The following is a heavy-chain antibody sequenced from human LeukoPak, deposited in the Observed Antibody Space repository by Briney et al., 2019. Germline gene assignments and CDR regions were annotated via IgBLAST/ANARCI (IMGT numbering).Heavy chain of an antibody. CDR1: GFTFSSYE. D-gene: IGHD3-22*01. CDR2: ISSSGRTK. Sequence: GGSLRLSCAASGFTFSSYEMNWVRQAPGKGLEWVSYISSSGRTKYYADSVKGRFTISRDNAKNSLYLQMNSLRAEDTAVYYCASRGYYYDSSGYYYYYMDVWGKGTTVTVSS. J-gene: IGHJ6*03. CDR3: ASRGYYYDSSGYYYYYMDV. V-gene: IGHV3-48*03.